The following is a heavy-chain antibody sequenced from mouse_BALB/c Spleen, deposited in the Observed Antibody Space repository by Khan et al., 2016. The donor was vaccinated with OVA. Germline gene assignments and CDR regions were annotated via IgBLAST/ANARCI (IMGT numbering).Heavy chain of an antibody. D-gene: IGHD1-1*01. CDR3: ARIKKIVATYFDY. Sequence: QVQLQQSGAELVKAGASVKMSCKASGYTFTSYWMHWVKQRLGQGLEWFAETNPTNGRIYYNEKFKSKATLTVDKSSSTAYMLLSGPTFEDSAVYYWARIKKIVATYFDYWGQGTTLTVSS. CDR2: TNPTNGRI. V-gene: IGHV1S81*02. J-gene: IGHJ2*01. CDR1: GYTFTSYW.